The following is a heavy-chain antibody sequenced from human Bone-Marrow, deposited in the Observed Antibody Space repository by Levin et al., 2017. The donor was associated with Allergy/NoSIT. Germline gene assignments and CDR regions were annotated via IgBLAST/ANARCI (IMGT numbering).Heavy chain of an antibody. V-gene: IGHV3-72*01. CDR2: SRTKLNSYTT. CDR1: GFIFSDPY. D-gene: IGHD3-22*01. Sequence: LSLTCAASGFIFSDPYMDWIRQAPGKGLEWIGRSRTKLNSYTTEYAPSVKGRFTVSRDDSKSSFYLEMKRLKTEDTAVYYCARGPYYSDTSGPSDAFNFWGHGTKVIVSS. J-gene: IGHJ3*01. CDR3: ARGPYYSDTSGPSDAFNF.